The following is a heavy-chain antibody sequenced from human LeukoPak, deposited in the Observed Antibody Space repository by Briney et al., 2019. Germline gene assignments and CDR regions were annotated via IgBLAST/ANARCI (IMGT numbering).Heavy chain of an antibody. CDR3: ARGSYYYDSSGYYDYYYYYMDV. J-gene: IGHJ6*03. CDR1: GYSISSGYY. V-gene: IGHV4-38-2*02. D-gene: IGHD3-22*01. CDR2: IYHSGRT. Sequence: SETLSLTCTVSGYSISSGYYWGWIRQPPGKGLEWIGSIYHSGRTFYNPSLKSRVTISVDTSKNQFSLKLTSVTAADTAVYYCARGSYYYDSSGYYDYYYYYMDVWGKGTTVTVSS.